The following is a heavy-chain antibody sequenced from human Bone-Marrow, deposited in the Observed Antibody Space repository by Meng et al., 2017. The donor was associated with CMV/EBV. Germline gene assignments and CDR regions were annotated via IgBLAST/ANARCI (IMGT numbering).Heavy chain of an antibody. J-gene: IGHJ6*02. V-gene: IGHV1-69*10. CDR3: ARARVPAADYYHYGMDV. Sequence: SVKVSCKASGGTFSSYAISWVRQAPGQGLEWMGGIIPILGIANYAQKFQGRVTITADKSTSTAYMELSSLRSEDTAVYYCARARVPAADYYHYGMDVWGQGTTVTVSS. CDR1: GGTFSSYA. D-gene: IGHD2-2*01. CDR2: IIPILGIA.